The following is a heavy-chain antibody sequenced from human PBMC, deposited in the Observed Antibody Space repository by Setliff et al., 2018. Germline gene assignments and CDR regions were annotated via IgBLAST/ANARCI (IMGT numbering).Heavy chain of an antibody. Sequence: ASVKVSCKASGYSLTRYYMHWVRQAPGQGLEWMGIINPGGGSASYAEKFQGRVTMTRDTSTSTFYMEVNILRSDDTAVYYCARGGMAATNRKGVFEYWGQGTLVTVSS. CDR1: GYSLTRYY. V-gene: IGHV1-46*01. D-gene: IGHD6-13*01. CDR3: ARGGMAATNRKGVFEY. CDR2: INPGGGSA. J-gene: IGHJ4*02.